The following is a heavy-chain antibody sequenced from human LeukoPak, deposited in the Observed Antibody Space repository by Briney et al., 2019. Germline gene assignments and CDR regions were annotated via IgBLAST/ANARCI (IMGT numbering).Heavy chain of an antibody. D-gene: IGHD5-18*01. CDR2: VKHNGNT. Sequence: PSETLSLTCAASGGSFFDYYWTWIRQSPGKGLEWVGEVKHNGNTTYNASLKNRLTIFEDTSKNEFSLKMTSVTAADTAVYYCCLVGDTEAADTLPSDYWGQGTLVTVSS. J-gene: IGHJ4*02. V-gene: IGHV4-34*01. CDR1: GGSFFDYY. CDR3: CLVGDTEAADTLPSDY.